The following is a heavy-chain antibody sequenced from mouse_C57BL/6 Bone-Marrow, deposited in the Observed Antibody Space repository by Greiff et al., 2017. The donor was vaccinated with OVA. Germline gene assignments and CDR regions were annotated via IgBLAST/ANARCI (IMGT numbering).Heavy chain of an antibody. CDR1: GFTFSDYG. V-gene: IGHV5-17*01. CDR3: AGAYYSNYVWYIDV. CDR2: ISSGSSTI. J-gene: IGHJ1*03. Sequence: EVQLVESGGGLVKPGGSLKLSCAASGFTFSDYGMHWVRQAPEKGLEWVAYISSGSSTIYYADTVKGRFTISRDNAKNTLFLQMTSLKSEDTAVYYCAGAYYSNYVWYIDVWGTGTTVTVSS. D-gene: IGHD2-5*01.